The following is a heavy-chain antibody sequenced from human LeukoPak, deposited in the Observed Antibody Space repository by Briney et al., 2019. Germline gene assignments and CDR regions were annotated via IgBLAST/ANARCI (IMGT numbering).Heavy chain of an antibody. J-gene: IGHJ6*04. Sequence: GGSLRLSCSASGFTFGDYTIHWVRQAPGKGLEWVCLISSDGISTYYVDSVKGRFTISRDNSKNSLYLQMNSLRAEDTAVYYCAELGITMIGGVWGKGTTVTISS. V-gene: IGHV3-43*01. CDR2: ISSDGIST. D-gene: IGHD3-10*02. CDR3: AELGITMIGGV. CDR1: GFTFGDYT.